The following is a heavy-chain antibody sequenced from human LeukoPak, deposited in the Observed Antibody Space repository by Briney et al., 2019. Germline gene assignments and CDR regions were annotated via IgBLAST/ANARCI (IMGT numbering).Heavy chain of an antibody. Sequence: SVKVSCKASGGTFISYAISWVRQAPGQGLEWMGGIIPILGTANYAQKFQGRVTITADESTSTAYMELSSLRSEDTAVYYCARGLRWSHDAFDIWGQGTMVTVSS. J-gene: IGHJ3*02. CDR2: IIPILGTA. CDR1: GGTFISYA. D-gene: IGHD4-23*01. CDR3: ARGLRWSHDAFDI. V-gene: IGHV1-69*01.